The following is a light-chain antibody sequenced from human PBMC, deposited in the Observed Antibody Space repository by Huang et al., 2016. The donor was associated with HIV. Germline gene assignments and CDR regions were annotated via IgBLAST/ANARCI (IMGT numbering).Light chain of an antibody. CDR2: GAS. CDR1: TSISTN. Sequence: EIVMTQFPATLSVSPGERAIVFCRASTSISTNLAWYQQKPGQAPRLLSFGASTRAPGIPDRFSGGGSETEFSLTINSLQSEDFAVYYCQQHNDWPPWTFGQGTKVEI. CDR3: QQHNDWPPWT. V-gene: IGKV3-15*01. J-gene: IGKJ1*01.